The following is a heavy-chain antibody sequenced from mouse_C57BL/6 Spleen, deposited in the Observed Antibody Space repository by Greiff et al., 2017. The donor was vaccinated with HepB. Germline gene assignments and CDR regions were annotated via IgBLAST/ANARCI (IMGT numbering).Heavy chain of an antibody. CDR2: IVPSDSYT. J-gene: IGHJ2*01. CDR3: ARGAVVAPHYVDD. CDR1: GYTFTSYW. V-gene: IGHV1-59*01. D-gene: IGHD1-1*02. Sequence: QVQLQQPGAELVRPGTSVKLSCKASGYTFTSYWMHWVKQRPGQGLEWIGVIVPSDSYTNYNQKFKGKATLTVDTSSSTAYMQLSSLTSEDAAVYYCARGAVVAPHYVDDWGQGTTLTVSS.